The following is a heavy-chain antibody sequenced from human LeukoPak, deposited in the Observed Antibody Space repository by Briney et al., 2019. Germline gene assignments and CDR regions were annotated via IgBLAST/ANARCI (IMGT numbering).Heavy chain of an antibody. CDR3: ARYVDIVATDAFDI. Sequence: PSETLSLTCTVSGGSINSYYWSWIRQPAGKGLEWIGRFYTSGSTTYNPSLKSRVTMPVDTSKNQFSLKLSSVTAADTAVYYCARYVDIVATDAFDIWGQGTMVTVSS. D-gene: IGHD5-12*01. CDR2: FYTSGST. CDR1: GGSINSYY. J-gene: IGHJ3*02. V-gene: IGHV4-4*07.